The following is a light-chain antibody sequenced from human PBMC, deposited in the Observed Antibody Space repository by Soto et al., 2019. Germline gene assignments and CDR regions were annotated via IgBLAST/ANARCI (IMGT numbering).Light chain of an antibody. Sequence: EIVLTQSPGTLSLSPGERATLSCRASQSVSSSYLAWYQQKPGQAPRLLIYGAFKRATGIPDRFSGSGSGTDFTLTMNRLQPEDFAVFYCQQYGSSSWTVGQGTKVEI. J-gene: IGKJ1*01. CDR1: QSVSSSY. V-gene: IGKV3-20*01. CDR2: GAF. CDR3: QQYGSSSWT.